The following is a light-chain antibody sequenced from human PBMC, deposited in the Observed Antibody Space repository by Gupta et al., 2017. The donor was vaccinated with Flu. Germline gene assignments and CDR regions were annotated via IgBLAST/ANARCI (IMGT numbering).Light chain of an antibody. Sequence: QSVLTQPPSVSGAPGQRVTISCPWSNSSVGARYDVHWYQLLPGTAPKLLIFGNTNRPSGVPDRFSDSKSGTSASLAISGLQAEDEAHYYCQSYDSSLSGLIFCGGTKLTVL. CDR1: NSSVGARYD. J-gene: IGLJ2*01. CDR2: GNT. V-gene: IGLV1-40*01. CDR3: QSYDSSLSGLI.